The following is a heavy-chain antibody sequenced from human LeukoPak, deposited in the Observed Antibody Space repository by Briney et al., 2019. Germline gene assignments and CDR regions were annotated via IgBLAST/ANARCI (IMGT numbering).Heavy chain of an antibody. CDR1: GFTFSSYA. CDR2: ISGSGGST. Sequence: GGSLRLSCAASGFTFSSYAMSWVRQAPGKGLEWVSAISGSGGSTYYADSVKGRFTISRDNSKNTLYLQMNSLRAEDTAVYYCAKDLFYYDSSGYFDYWGQGTLVAVSS. CDR3: AKDLFYYDSSGYFDY. V-gene: IGHV3-23*01. J-gene: IGHJ4*02. D-gene: IGHD3-22*01.